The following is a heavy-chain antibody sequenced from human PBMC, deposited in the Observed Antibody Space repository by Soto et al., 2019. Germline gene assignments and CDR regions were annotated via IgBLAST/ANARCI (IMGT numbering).Heavy chain of an antibody. Sequence: GGSLRLSCAATGFTFINYAMSWVRQAPGEGLEWVSTISGNGANTHYADSVKGRFSISRDNSKNTLYIQMNSLRAEDTAVYHCAKDYGSSRYFFDYWGQGALVTVSS. V-gene: IGHV3-23*01. D-gene: IGHD6-19*01. CDR2: ISGNGANT. CDR3: AKDYGSSRYFFDY. J-gene: IGHJ4*02. CDR1: GFTFINYA.